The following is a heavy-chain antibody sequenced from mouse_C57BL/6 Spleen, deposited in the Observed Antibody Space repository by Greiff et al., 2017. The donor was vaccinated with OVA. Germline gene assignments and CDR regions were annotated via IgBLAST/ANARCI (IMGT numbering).Heavy chain of an antibody. V-gene: IGHV1-15*01. Sequence: QVQLKESGAELVRPGASVTLSCKASGYTFTDYEMHWVKQTPVHGLEWIGAIDPETGGTAYNQKFKGKAILTADKSSSTAYMELRSLTSEDSAVYYCTRSDPSFAYWGQGTLVTVSA. CDR1: GYTFTDYE. J-gene: IGHJ3*01. CDR2: IDPETGGT. CDR3: TRSDPSFAY.